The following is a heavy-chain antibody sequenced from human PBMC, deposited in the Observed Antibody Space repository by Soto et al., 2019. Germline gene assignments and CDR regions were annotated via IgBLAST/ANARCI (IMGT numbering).Heavy chain of an antibody. Sequence: GGALRLSCAAPGFTFSSNAMSWVRQAPGKGLEWVSAISGSGGSTYYADSVKGRFTISRDNSKNTLYLQMNSLRAEDTAVYYCASFKDQLLSRYYYYYGMDVWGQGTTVTVSS. V-gene: IGHV3-23*01. J-gene: IGHJ6*02. CDR3: ASFKDQLLSRYYYYYGMDV. CDR2: ISGSGGST. D-gene: IGHD2-2*01. CDR1: GFTFSSNA.